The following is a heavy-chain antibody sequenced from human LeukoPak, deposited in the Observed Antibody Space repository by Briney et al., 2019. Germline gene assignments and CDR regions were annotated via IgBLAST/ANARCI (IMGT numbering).Heavy chain of an antibody. CDR2: IKQDGSEK. V-gene: IGHV3-7*01. CDR3: ARDGLDVLYYYYGMDV. J-gene: IGHJ6*02. D-gene: IGHD1-1*01. Sequence: PGGALRHSCAAPGFPLSSYLMSWGRQAPGKALEWGANIKQDGSEKYYVDSVKGRFTISRDNAKNSLYLQMNSLRAEDTAVYYCARDGLDVLYYYYGMDVWGQGTTVTVSS. CDR1: GFPLSSYL.